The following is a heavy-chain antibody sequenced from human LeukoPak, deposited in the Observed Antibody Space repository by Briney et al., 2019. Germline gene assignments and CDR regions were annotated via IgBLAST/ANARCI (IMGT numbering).Heavy chain of an antibody. D-gene: IGHD5-18*01. V-gene: IGHV3-21*01. CDR1: GFTFSTYW. CDR2: ISSIRSYI. Sequence: GGSLRLSCAVSGFTFSTYWMHWVRQAPGKGLEWVSSISSIRSYIYYADSVKGRFTISRDNAKNSLYLQMNSLRAEDTAVYYCVRLRGGYNYALGPFDFWGQGTLVTVSS. CDR3: VRLRGGYNYALGPFDF. J-gene: IGHJ4*02.